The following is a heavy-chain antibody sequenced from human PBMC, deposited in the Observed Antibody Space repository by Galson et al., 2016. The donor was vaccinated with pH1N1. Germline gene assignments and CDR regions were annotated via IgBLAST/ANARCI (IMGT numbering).Heavy chain of an antibody. V-gene: IGHV1-2*02. D-gene: IGHD3-10*01. CDR1: GYTFIVHY. J-gene: IGHJ5*02. CDR2: INPNSGGT. CDR3: ATGSGNSWFDP. Sequence: SVKVSCKASGYTFIVHYIHWARQAPGHGLEWMGWINPNSGGTNYAQNFQGRVTLTRDTSINTAYMKLSSLTSDDTAVYYCATGSGNSWFDPWGQGTLVTVSS.